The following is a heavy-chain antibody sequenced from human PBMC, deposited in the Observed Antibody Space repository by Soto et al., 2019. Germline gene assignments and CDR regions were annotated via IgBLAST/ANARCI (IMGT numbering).Heavy chain of an antibody. CDR2: ISGRGGTI. Sequence: GGSLRLSCAASGFPFSDFYMTWIRRAPGRGLQCLSYISGRGGTIYYADSVKGRFTISRDNAKNSLDLQMDGLRGDDTGVYYCARTTWELGVRFDYWGQGALVTVSS. J-gene: IGHJ4*02. CDR3: ARTTWELGVRFDY. CDR1: GFPFSDFY. D-gene: IGHD1-26*01. V-gene: IGHV3-11*01.